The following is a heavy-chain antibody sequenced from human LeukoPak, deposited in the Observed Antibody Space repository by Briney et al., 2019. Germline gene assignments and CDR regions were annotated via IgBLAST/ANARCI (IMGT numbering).Heavy chain of an antibody. D-gene: IGHD3-16*01. V-gene: IGHV4-31*03. CDR1: GGSISSGTHY. CDR2: IHYTGIT. J-gene: IGHJ4*02. Sequence: KTSETLSLTCTVSGGSISSGTHYYNWIRQHPGKGLEWIGYIHYTGITSYNPSLKSRVTMSVDTSMNQVSLKVTSLTAADTAVYYCAASSGVTLGRFWGQGALVTVSS. CDR3: AASSGVTLGRF.